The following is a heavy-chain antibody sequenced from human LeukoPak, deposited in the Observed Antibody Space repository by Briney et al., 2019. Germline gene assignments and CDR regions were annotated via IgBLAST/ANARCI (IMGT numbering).Heavy chain of an antibody. V-gene: IGHV4-59*01. D-gene: IGHD3-22*01. Sequence: PSETLSLTCTVSGVSISSYYWSWIRQPPGKGLEWIGYIYYSGSTNYNPSLKSRVTISVDTSKNQFSLKLSSVTAADTAVYYCARDRGYYDSSGYYYIVGYYYYYGMDVWGQGTTVTVSS. CDR2: IYYSGST. CDR1: GVSISSYY. J-gene: IGHJ6*02. CDR3: ARDRGYYDSSGYYYIVGYYYYYGMDV.